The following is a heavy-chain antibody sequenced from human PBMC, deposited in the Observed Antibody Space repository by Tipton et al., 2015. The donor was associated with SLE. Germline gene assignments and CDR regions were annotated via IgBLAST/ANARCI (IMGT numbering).Heavy chain of an antibody. V-gene: IGHV3-49*04. CDR2: IRAKAYGGTP. D-gene: IGHD6-19*01. CDR3: TRGSGRYEY. Sequence: SLRLSCTASGFRFGDFAMTWVRQAPGKGLEWVGYIRAKAYGGTPEYAPSVKGRFIISRDDSNSVASLQLNNLRTEDTAIYYCTRGSGRYEYWGQGTRVTVSS. J-gene: IGHJ4*02. CDR1: GFRFGDFA.